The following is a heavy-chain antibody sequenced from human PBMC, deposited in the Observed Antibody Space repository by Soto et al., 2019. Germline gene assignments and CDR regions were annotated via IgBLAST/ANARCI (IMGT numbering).Heavy chain of an antibody. Sequence: GGSLRLSCAASGFTLSNAWVSWVRQAPGKGLEWVGRIKNKMEGGTTDYAAPVKGRFTISRDDSKNMLYLQMNSLITDDTAVYYCAPNWNFVYWGQGTLVTVSS. J-gene: IGHJ4*02. V-gene: IGHV3-15*01. CDR1: GFTLSNAW. CDR3: APNWNFVY. CDR2: IKNKMEGGTT. D-gene: IGHD2-8*01.